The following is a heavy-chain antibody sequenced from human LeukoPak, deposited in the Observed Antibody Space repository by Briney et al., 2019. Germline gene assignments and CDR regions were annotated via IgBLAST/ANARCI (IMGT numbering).Heavy chain of an antibody. J-gene: IGHJ4*02. V-gene: IGHV4-39*07. CDR1: GGSISSSSYY. Sequence: PSETLSLTCTVSGGSISSSSYYWGWIRQPPGKGLEWIGSVYYSGSTYYNPSLKSRVTISVDTSKNQFSLKLSSVIAADTAVYYCARDRGSSWYDYWGQGTLVTVSS. D-gene: IGHD6-13*01. CDR2: VYYSGST. CDR3: ARDRGSSWYDY.